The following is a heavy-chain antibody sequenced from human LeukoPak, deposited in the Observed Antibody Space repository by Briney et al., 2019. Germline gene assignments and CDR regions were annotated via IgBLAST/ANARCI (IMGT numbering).Heavy chain of an antibody. D-gene: IGHD6-13*01. Sequence: NSSETLSLTCTVSGGSISSYYWSWIRQPPGKGLEWIGYIYYSGSTNYNPSLKSRVTISVDTSKNQFSLKLSSVTAADTAVYYCARVIAAAGASWYFDLWGRGTLVTVSS. J-gene: IGHJ2*01. CDR3: ARVIAAAGASWYFDL. CDR2: IYYSGST. V-gene: IGHV4-59*01. CDR1: GGSISSYY.